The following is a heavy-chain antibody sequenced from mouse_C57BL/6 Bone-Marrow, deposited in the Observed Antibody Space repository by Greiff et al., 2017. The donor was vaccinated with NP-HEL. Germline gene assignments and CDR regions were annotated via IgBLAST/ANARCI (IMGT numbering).Heavy chain of an antibody. CDR2: ISDGGSYT. D-gene: IGHD1-1*01. V-gene: IGHV5-4*01. J-gene: IGHJ4*01. CDR3: ARDRTTVVEWYAMDY. Sequence: EVKVVESGGGLVKPGGSLKLSCAASGFTFSSYAMSWVRQTPEKRLEWVATISDGGSYTYYPDNVKGRFTISRDNAKNNLYLQMSHLKSEDTAMYYCARDRTTVVEWYAMDYWGQGTSVTVAS. CDR1: GFTFSSYA.